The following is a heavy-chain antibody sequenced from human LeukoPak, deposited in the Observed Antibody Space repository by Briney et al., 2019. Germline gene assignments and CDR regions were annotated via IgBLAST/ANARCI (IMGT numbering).Heavy chain of an antibody. CDR2: IYTSGST. J-gene: IGHJ4*02. Sequence: PSETLSLTCTVSGGSISSYYWSWIRQPAGKGLEWIGRIYTSGSTNYNPSLKSRVTMSVDTSKNQFSLNLSTVTAADTAVYFCAREATSAAGRALDYWGQGTLVTVSS. V-gene: IGHV4-4*07. D-gene: IGHD6-13*01. CDR1: GGSISSYY. CDR3: AREATSAAGRALDY.